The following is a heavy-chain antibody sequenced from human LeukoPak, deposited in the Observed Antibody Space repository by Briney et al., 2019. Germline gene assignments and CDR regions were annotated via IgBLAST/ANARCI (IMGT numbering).Heavy chain of an antibody. CDR2: IYTSGST. CDR3: ARGRGRVRGTRSAFDI. CDR1: GGSISGGSYC. J-gene: IGHJ3*02. D-gene: IGHD3-16*01. V-gene: IGHV4-61*09. Sequence: SETLSLTCSVSGGSISGGSYCWSWIRQPAGKGLEWIGHIYTSGSTNYNPSLKSRVTISVDRSKNQFSLKLSSVTAADTAVYYCARGRGRVRGTRSAFDIWGQGTMVTVSS.